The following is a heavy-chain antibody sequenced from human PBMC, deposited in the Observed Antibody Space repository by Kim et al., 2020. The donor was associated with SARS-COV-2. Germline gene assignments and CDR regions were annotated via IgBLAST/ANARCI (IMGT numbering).Heavy chain of an antibody. CDR3: AKALRRGVNYYYYGMDV. CDR2: ISYDGSNE. V-gene: IGHV3-30*18. Sequence: GGSLRLSCAASGFTFSTYGMYWVRQAPGKGLEWVALISYDGSNEYYADSVKGRFTISRDNSKNTLYLQMNSLRAEDTALFYCAKALRRGVNYYYYGMDVWGKGTTVPVSS. CDR1: GFTFSTYG. D-gene: IGHD3-10*01. J-gene: IGHJ6*04.